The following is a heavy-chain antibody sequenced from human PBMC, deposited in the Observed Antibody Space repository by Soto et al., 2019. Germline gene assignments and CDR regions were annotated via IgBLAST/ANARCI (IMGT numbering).Heavy chain of an antibody. Sequence: PSETLSLTCTVSGGSISSYYWSWIRQPPGKGLEWIGYIYYSGSTNYNPSLKSRVTISVDTSKNQFSLKLSSVTAADTAVYYCARQGYSYAHAFDYWGQGTLVTVSS. CDR3: ARQGYSYAHAFDY. CDR1: GGSISSYY. D-gene: IGHD5-18*01. V-gene: IGHV4-59*08. J-gene: IGHJ4*02. CDR2: IYYSGST.